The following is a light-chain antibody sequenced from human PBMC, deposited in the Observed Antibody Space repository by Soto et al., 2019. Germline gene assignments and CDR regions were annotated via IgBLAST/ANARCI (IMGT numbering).Light chain of an antibody. CDR1: QSISSSF. CDR3: QQYDNSPIT. J-gene: IGKJ5*01. Sequence: VLTQYPGALSLSPGERATLSCRASQSISSSFLAWYQQKPGQAPRLLIYGASSRATGIPDRFSGTGSETDFTLTISRLEPEDFAVYYCQQYDNSPITFGQGTRLEIK. CDR2: GAS. V-gene: IGKV3-20*01.